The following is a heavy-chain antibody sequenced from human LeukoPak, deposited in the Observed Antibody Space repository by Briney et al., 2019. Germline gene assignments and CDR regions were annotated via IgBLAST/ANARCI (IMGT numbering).Heavy chain of an antibody. V-gene: IGHV4-4*09. CDR2: VYTSGST. CDR1: GGPISSYY. J-gene: IGHJ6*03. CDR3: ARIVASWYYYMDV. Sequence: PSETLSLTCTVSGGPISSYYWSWIRQPPGKGLEWIGYVYTSGSTNYNPSLKSRVTISVDTSKNQFSLKLSSVTAADTAVYYCARIVASWYYYMDVWGKGTTVTVSS. D-gene: IGHD2-15*01.